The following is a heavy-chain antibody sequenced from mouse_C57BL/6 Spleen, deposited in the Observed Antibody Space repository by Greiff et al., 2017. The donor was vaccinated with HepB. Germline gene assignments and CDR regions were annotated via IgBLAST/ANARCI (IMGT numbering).Heavy chain of an antibody. Sequence: VQGVESGAELARPGASVKLSCKASGYTFTSYGISWVKQRTGQGLEWIGEIYPRSGNTYYNEKFKGKATLTADKSSSTAYMELRSLTSEDSAVYFCARLGGYDEAYWGQGTLVTVSA. CDR1: GYTFTSYG. D-gene: IGHD2-2*01. CDR2: IYPRSGNT. J-gene: IGHJ3*01. V-gene: IGHV1-81*01. CDR3: ARLGGYDEAY.